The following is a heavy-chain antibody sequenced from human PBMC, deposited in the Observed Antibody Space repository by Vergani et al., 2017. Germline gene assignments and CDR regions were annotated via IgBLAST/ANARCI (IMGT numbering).Heavy chain of an antibody. J-gene: IGHJ4*02. D-gene: IGHD2-21*01. CDR1: GFTFTAHG. Sequence: EVQLLESGGGSAQPGESLRLSCVASGFTFTAHGLNWVRQAPGKGLEWVSGISGQNFRTHYADSVKGRFTISRDDSKNTVYLQINSLRADDTAFYYWSDRYGDDGFSPFWGQGTLVTVSS. CDR2: ISGQNFRT. CDR3: SDRYGDDGFSPF. V-gene: IGHV3-23*01.